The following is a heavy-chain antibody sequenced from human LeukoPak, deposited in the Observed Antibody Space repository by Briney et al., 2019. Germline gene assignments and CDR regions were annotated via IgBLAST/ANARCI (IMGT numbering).Heavy chain of an antibody. J-gene: IGHJ5*02. Sequence: PSETLSLTCTVSGGSISSYYWSWIRQPPGKGLEWIGHIYGSGSTNYNPSLKSRVTLSVDTSKNQFSLKLSSVTAADTAVYYCAREGASGTHLNWFDPWGQGTLVTVSS. D-gene: IGHD1-1*01. CDR2: IYGSGST. CDR3: AREGASGTHLNWFDP. V-gene: IGHV4-59*01. CDR1: GGSISSYY.